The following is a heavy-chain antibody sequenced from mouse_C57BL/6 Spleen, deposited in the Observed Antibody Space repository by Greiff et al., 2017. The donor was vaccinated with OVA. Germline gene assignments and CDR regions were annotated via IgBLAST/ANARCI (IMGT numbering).Heavy chain of an antibody. Sequence: VQLQQSGPELVKPGASVKIPCKASGYTFTDYNMDWVKQSHGKSLEWIGDINPNNGGTIYNQKFKGKATLTVDKSSSTAYMELRSLTSEDTAVYYCARRYYYGSSYGFAYWGQGTLVTVSA. D-gene: IGHD1-1*01. CDR3: ARRYYYGSSYGFAY. CDR2: INPNNGGT. CDR1: GYTFTDYN. J-gene: IGHJ3*01. V-gene: IGHV1-18*01.